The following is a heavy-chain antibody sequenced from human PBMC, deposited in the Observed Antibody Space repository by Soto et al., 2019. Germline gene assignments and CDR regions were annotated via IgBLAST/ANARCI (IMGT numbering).Heavy chain of an antibody. CDR2: ISYDGSNK. Sequence: QVQLVESGGGVVQPGRSLRLSCAASGFTFSSYAMHWVRQARGKRLEWVAVISYDGSNKYYADSVKGRFTISRDNSKNTLYLQMNSLRAEDTAVYYCARAYYGGDYFDYWGQGTLVTVSS. V-gene: IGHV3-30-3*01. CDR1: GFTFSSYA. J-gene: IGHJ4*02. CDR3: ARAYYGGDYFDY. D-gene: IGHD4-17*01.